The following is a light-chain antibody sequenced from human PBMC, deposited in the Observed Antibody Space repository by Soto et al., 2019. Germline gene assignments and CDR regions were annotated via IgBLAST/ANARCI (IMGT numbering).Light chain of an antibody. J-gene: IGKJ3*01. CDR3: QQYNSYSFT. V-gene: IGKV1-5*01. Sequence: DIQMTQSPSTLSASVGDRVTITCRASQSISSWLAWYQQKPGKAPKLLIYDASSLESGVTSRFSGSGSGTEFTLTISSLQPDDCATYYCQQYNSYSFTFGPGTKVDIK. CDR2: DAS. CDR1: QSISSW.